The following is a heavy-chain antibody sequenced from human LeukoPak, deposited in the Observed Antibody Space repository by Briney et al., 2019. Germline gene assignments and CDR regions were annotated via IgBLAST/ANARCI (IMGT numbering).Heavy chain of an antibody. CDR1: GFIFRSFW. J-gene: IGHJ4*02. CDR3: ARGASRSFDY. V-gene: IGHV3-53*01. Sequence: GGSLRLSCAASGFIFRSFWMSWVRQAPGKGPEWVSIIYSGGSTFYADSVKGRFTISRDNSKNTLYLQMNSLRAEDTAVYYCARGASRSFDYWGQGTLVTISS. CDR2: IYSGGST.